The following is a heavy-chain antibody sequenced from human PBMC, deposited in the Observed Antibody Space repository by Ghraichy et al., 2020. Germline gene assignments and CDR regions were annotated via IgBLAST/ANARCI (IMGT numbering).Heavy chain of an antibody. Sequence: SETLSLTCAVNGGSFSGYYWSWIRQPPGKGLEWIGEINHSGSTKYNPSLKSRVTISVDTSKNQFYLKLSSVTAADTAVYYCARDGSGWAYYRFDPRGQGTLVTVSS. CDR1: GGSFSGYY. J-gene: IGHJ5*02. V-gene: IGHV4-34*01. CDR2: INHSGST. CDR3: ARDGSGWAYYRFDP. D-gene: IGHD6-19*01.